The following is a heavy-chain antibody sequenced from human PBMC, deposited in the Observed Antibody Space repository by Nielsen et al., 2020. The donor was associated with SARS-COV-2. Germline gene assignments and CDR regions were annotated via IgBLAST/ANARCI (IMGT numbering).Heavy chain of an antibody. Sequence: WIRQPPGKGLEWVAVISYDGSNKYYADSVKGRFTISRDNSKNTLYLQTNSLRAEDTAVYYCAKARFGGYSSGWYGVYFDYWGQGTLVTVSS. CDR2: ISYDGSNK. J-gene: IGHJ4*02. CDR3: AKARFGGYSSGWYGVYFDY. V-gene: IGHV3-30*18. D-gene: IGHD6-19*01.